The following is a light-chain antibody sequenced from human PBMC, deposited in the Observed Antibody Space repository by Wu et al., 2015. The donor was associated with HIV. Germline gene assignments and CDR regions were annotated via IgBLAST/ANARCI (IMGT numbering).Light chain of an antibody. CDR1: QSVSSN. V-gene: IGKV3-15*01. Sequence: EIVMTQSPATLSVSPGERATLSCRASQSVSSNLAWYQQKPGQAPRLLIYGASTRATGIPARFSGSGSGTEFTLTISSLQSEDFAVYYCQQYNNWPPWTFGQGPRW. J-gene: IGKJ1*01. CDR3: QQYNNWPPWT. CDR2: GAS.